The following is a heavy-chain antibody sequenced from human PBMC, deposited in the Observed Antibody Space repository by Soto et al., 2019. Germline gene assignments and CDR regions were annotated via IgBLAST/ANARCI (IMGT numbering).Heavy chain of an antibody. CDR2: IFWEDDK. V-gene: IGHV2-5*02. D-gene: IGHD3-16*01. CDR1: GFSLSASGVG. CDR3: AYRHYAVKSGGWCDP. Sequence: QITLKESGPTLVKPTQTLTLTCTFSGFSLSASGVGVGWIRQPPGKALEWLALIFWEDDKRYSPSLKSRLTITKDNSKNQVGLAMTTVDPVDTDTYYCAYRHYAVKSGGWCDPWGQGTLVTVAS. J-gene: IGHJ5*02.